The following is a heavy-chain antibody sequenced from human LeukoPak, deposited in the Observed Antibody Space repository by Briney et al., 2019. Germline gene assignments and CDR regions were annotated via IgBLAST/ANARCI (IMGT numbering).Heavy chain of an antibody. Sequence: ASVKVSCKASDYTFTGYYIHWVRQAPGQGLEWMGRIDPNSGDTSYVQKFQGRVTMTRDTSISTAHMDLSGLISDDTAVYYCATSVAVAGSFDYWGQGTLVTVSS. CDR3: ATSVAVAGSFDY. V-gene: IGHV1-2*06. CDR1: DYTFTGYY. D-gene: IGHD6-19*01. J-gene: IGHJ4*02. CDR2: IDPNSGDT.